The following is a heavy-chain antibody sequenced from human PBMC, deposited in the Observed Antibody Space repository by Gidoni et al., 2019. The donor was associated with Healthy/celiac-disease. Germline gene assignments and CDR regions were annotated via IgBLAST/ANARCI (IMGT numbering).Heavy chain of an antibody. D-gene: IGHD3-22*01. CDR3: AREGPYYYDSKPDAFDI. Sequence: EVQLVESGGVLVQPGGSLRLPCAASGFTFSSFDMNWVRQAPGEGLEWVSYISSSGSTIYYADSVKGRCTISRDNAKNSLYLQMNSLRAEDTAVYYCAREGPYYYDSKPDAFDIWGQGTMVTVSS. V-gene: IGHV3-48*03. J-gene: IGHJ3*02. CDR1: GFTFSSFD. CDR2: ISSSGSTI.